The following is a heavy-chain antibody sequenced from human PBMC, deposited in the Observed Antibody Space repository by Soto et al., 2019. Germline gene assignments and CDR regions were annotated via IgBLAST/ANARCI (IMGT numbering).Heavy chain of an antibody. V-gene: IGHV1-69*06. CDR3: AREGFSSSWRFDY. Sequence: QVQLVQSGAEVRKPGSSVKVSCKASGDTFSSYAISWVRQAPGQGLEWMGGIVPFIGTTNYAQNFQGRVTITADKSTSTTYMELTSLRSEDTAVYYCAREGFSSSWRFDYWGQGALVTVSS. D-gene: IGHD6-13*01. J-gene: IGHJ4*02. CDR2: IVPFIGTT. CDR1: GDTFSSYA.